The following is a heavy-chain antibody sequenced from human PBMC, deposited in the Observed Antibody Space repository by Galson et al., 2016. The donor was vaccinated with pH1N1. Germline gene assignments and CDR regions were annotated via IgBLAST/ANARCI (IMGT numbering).Heavy chain of an antibody. D-gene: IGHD1-26*01. Sequence: SVKVSCKASGYIFTGNYMHWVRQAPGQGLEWIGWIKTSSGETHYAQKFQGRVTMITDTSLSTAYMELSALTSDDTAVYYCAREWDHTLDVWGQGTTVTVSS. CDR2: IKTSSGET. V-gene: IGHV1-2*02. CDR1: GYIFTGNY. CDR3: AREWDHTLDV. J-gene: IGHJ6*02.